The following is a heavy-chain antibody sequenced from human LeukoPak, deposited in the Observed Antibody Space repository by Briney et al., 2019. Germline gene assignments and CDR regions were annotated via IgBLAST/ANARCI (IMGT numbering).Heavy chain of an antibody. V-gene: IGHV3-7*01. J-gene: IGHJ4*02. CDR2: ILQDGREK. CDR1: GVTLSSYW. Sequence: PGGSPRLSRAASGVTLSSYWMSWGPETPGKGLESVAIILQDGREKHYVASVKGRFTISRDTAKNSVYLQMNGLTAEDTAVYYCARAGAYSTSSPAGLWGQGTLVTVSS. D-gene: IGHD2/OR15-2a*01. CDR3: ARAGAYSTSSPAGL.